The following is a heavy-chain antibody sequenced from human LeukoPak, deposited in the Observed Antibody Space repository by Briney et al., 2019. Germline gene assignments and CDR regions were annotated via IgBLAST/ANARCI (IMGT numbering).Heavy chain of an antibody. CDR2: FIPILDTA. D-gene: IGHD3-22*01. V-gene: IGHV1-69*10. CDR1: GVTFSDYA. J-gene: IGHJ4*02. CDR3: AKATMIVVVENPLDY. Sequence: SVKVSCKASGVTFSDYALNWVRQAPGQGLEWMGVFIPILDTANSTQKFQGRLTITADISTNTVYMELSSLRFDDTAVYYCAKATMIVVVENPLDYWGQGTLVTVSS.